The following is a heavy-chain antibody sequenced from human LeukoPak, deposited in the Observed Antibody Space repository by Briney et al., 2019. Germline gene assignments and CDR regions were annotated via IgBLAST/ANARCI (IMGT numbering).Heavy chain of an antibody. CDR1: GGTFSSYA. J-gene: IGHJ2*01. CDR3: AKDLFLWYFDL. D-gene: IGHD2-21*01. CDR2: IIPIFGTA. Sequence: ASVKVSCKASGGTFSSYAISWVRQAPGQGLEWMGGIIPIFGTANYAQKFQGRVTITADESTSTAYMELSSLRSEDTAVYYCAKDLFLWYFDLWGRGTLVTVSP. V-gene: IGHV1-69*13.